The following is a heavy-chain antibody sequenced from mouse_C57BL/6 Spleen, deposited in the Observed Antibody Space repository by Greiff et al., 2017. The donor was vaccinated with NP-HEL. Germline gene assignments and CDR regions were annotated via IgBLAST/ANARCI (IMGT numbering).Heavy chain of an antibody. CDR1: GYTFTSYW. J-gene: IGHJ1*03. Sequence: QVQLQQPGAELVKPGASVKLSCKASGYTFTSYWMHWVKQRPGQGLEWIGMIHPNSGSTNYNEKFKSKATLTVDKSSSTAYMQLSSLTSEDSAVYYCARGYGSRDWYCDVWGTGTTVTVSS. D-gene: IGHD1-1*01. CDR3: ARGYGSRDWYCDV. CDR2: IHPNSGST. V-gene: IGHV1-64*01.